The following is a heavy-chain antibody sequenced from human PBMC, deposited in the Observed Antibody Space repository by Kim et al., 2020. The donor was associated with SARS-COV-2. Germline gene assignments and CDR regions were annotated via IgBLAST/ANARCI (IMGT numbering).Heavy chain of an antibody. CDR2: LNEDGSEK. CDR1: GFNFREYC. Sequence: GGSLRLSCAASGFNFREYCMRWVRQSPGKGLEWVADLNEDGSEKFYMDSVRGRFTISRDNAKNSLFLQMNSLRAEDAALYYCARGGSYSFEYWGQGSLVTVSS. J-gene: IGHJ4*02. V-gene: IGHV3-7*01. D-gene: IGHD5-12*01. CDR3: ARGGSYSFEY.